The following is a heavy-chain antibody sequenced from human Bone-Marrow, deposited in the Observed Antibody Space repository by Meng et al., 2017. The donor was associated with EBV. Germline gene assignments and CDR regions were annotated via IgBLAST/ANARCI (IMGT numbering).Heavy chain of an antibody. CDR1: VFPLSTSGVG. J-gene: IGHJ4*02. V-gene: IGHV2-5*01. D-gene: IGHD1-26*01. CDR3: AHSGTWDLPYDY. CDR2: IYWNDDK. Sequence: QIILKESGPTLVKPTHTITLTCTIAVFPLSTSGVGVGWIRQPPGKALEWLALIYWNDDKRYSPSLKSRLTITKDTSNNQVVLTMTNMDPVDTATYYCAHSGTWDLPYDYWGQGTLVTVSS.